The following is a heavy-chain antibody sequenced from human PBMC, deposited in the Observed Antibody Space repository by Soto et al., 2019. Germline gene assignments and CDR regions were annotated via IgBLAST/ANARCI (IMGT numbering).Heavy chain of an antibody. CDR2: IWYDGSKK. CDR3: ARVDCTGGSCRPYYYYGMDV. Sequence: QAGGSLRLSCAASGFTFNTYGMNWVRQAPGKGLEWVAVIWYDGSKKEYADSVKGRFTISRDNSKNTLYLQMNSLRADDTADYYCARVDCTGGSCRPYYYYGMDVWGQGTTVTVSS. J-gene: IGHJ6*02. CDR1: GFTFNTYG. V-gene: IGHV3-33*01. D-gene: IGHD2-8*02.